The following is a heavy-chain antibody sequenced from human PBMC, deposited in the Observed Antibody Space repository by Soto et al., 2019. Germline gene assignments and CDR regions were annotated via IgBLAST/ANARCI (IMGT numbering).Heavy chain of an antibody. CDR3: ARHSLALRKNNWFDP. J-gene: IGHJ5*02. CDR2: IFYLGSS. Sequence: SETLSLTCTVSGDSIISSDFYWGWFRQPPGKGLEWIGSIFYLGSSYYNPSLKSRVTMSVDTSKNQFSLRLRSVTAADTALYFCARHSLALRKNNWFDPWGQGIMVTVCS. CDR1: GDSIISSDFY. D-gene: IGHD3-3*02. V-gene: IGHV4-39*01.